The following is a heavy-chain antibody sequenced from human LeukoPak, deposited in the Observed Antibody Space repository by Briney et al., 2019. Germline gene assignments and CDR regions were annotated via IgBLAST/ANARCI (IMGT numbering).Heavy chain of an antibody. CDR2: IYTRGST. D-gene: IGHD2-15*01. V-gene: IGHV4-4*07. J-gene: IGHJ3*02. CDR1: GGSINNYY. Sequence: SETLSLTCTVSGGSINNYYWSWIRQPAGKGLEWIGRIYTRGSTNYNPSLKSRVTMSVDTSKNQFSLKLRSVTAADTAVYYCARGRYCSADICSGGDAFDIWGQGTMVSVSS. CDR3: ARGRYCSADICSGGDAFDI.